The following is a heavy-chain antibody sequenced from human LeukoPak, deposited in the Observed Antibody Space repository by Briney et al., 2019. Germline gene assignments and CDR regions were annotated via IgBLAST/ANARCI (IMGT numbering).Heavy chain of an antibody. Sequence: SETLSLTCTVSGSSISSYYWSWLRQPPGKGLEWIGYIYYSGSTNYNPSLKSRVTISVDTSKNQFSLKLSSVTAADTAVYYCARGRVAAAGTTWYYGMDVWGQGTTVTVSS. D-gene: IGHD6-13*01. CDR2: IYYSGST. CDR1: GSSISSYY. J-gene: IGHJ6*02. V-gene: IGHV4-59*01. CDR3: ARGRVAAAGTTWYYGMDV.